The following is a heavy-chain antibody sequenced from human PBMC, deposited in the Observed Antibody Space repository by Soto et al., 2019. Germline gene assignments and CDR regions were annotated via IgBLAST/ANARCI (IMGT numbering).Heavy chain of an antibody. D-gene: IGHD6-13*01. CDR1: GFTVSRNY. CDR2: IYSGGST. J-gene: IGHJ5*02. V-gene: IGHV3-66*01. Sequence: EVQLVESGGGLVQPGVSLRLSCAASGFTVSRNYMSWVRQAPGKGLEWVSVIYSGGSTYYADSVKGRFTISRDNSKNTLYLQMNSLRAEDTAVYYCARAYSSSPNWFDPWGQGTLVTVSS. CDR3: ARAYSSSPNWFDP.